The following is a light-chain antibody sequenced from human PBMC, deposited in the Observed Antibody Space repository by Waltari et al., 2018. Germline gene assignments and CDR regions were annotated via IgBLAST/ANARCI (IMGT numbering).Light chain of an antibody. J-gene: IGKJ4*01. Sequence: EIVLTQSPATLSLSPGERATLSCRASQSVSNYLAWYQQRPGHPPRLLIYDASNRAAGIPPRFCASGSGTDFTLTITTLEPDDSALYFCQQRNAWPLTFGGGTKVQI. V-gene: IGKV3-11*01. CDR2: DAS. CDR1: QSVSNY. CDR3: QQRNAWPLT.